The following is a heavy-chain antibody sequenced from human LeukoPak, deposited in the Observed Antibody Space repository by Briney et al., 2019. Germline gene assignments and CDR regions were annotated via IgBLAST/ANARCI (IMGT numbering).Heavy chain of an antibody. CDR3: ANGGYCSSTSCYLLGRYPLGMDV. D-gene: IGHD2-2*01. Sequence: GGSLRLSCAPPGFTFTSYTMSWVCQAPGRGRGWVSPIIGVVGITYYADFVKGRFTTSRDNSKNRLYPQMNSLRAEDTAVYCCANGGYCSSTSCYLLGRYPLGMDVWGQGTTVTVSS. J-gene: IGHJ6*02. CDR2: IIGVVGIT. V-gene: IGHV3-23*01. CDR1: GFTFTSYT.